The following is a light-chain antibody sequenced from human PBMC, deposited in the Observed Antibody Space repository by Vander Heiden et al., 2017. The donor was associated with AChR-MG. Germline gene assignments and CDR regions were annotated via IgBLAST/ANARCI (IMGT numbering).Light chain of an antibody. CDR3: QQRSNWPPWT. CDR2: DAS. CDR1: QGVSSY. Sequence: EIVLTQSPATLSLSPGDRATLSCRASQGVSSYLAWYQQKPGQAPRLLIYDASNRATGIPARFSGSGSGTDFTLTISSLEPEDFAVYYCQQRSNWPPWTYGQGTKVEIK. V-gene: IGKV3-11*01. J-gene: IGKJ1*01.